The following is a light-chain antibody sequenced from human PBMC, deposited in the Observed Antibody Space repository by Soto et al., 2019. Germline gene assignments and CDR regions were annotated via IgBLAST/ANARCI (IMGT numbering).Light chain of an antibody. CDR1: QSVSSN. J-gene: IGKJ3*01. CDR2: GAS. V-gene: IGKV3-20*01. Sequence: EIVLTQSPGTLSLSPGERATLSCRASQSVSSNLAWYQQKPGQAPRLLIYGASSRATGIPDRFSGSGSGTDFTLTISRLEPEDFAVYYCQQYGSPLFGPGTKVDI. CDR3: QQYGSPL.